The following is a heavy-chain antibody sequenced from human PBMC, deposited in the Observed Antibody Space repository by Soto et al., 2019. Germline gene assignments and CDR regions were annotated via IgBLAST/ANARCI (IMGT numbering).Heavy chain of an antibody. D-gene: IGHD5-18*01. Sequence: SETLSLTCVVSGYPISNGYYWGWIRQPPGKGLEWIGTISHGGSTNYNPSLSSRITISLDTSVNHFSLMLSSLTAADTAIYYCTRGVRGYVSYWGQGTLVTVSS. CDR3: TRGVRGYVSY. V-gene: IGHV4-38-2*01. CDR2: ISHGGST. J-gene: IGHJ4*02. CDR1: GYPISNGYY.